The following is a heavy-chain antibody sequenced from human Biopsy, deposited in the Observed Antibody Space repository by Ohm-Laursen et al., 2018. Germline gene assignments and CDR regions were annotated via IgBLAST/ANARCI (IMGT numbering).Heavy chain of an antibody. J-gene: IGHJ4*02. CDR2: INQSGRT. V-gene: IGHV4-34*08. Sequence: GTLSLTCEVYGKTFSDYYRSWIRQPPGKGLEWIGQINQSGRTNYNPSLKSRVNISADKSNNQFSLKLTSVTSADTAVYFCGNEVHGRDYWGLGALVTVSS. D-gene: IGHD2-15*01. CDR3: GNEVHGRDY. CDR1: GKTFSDYY.